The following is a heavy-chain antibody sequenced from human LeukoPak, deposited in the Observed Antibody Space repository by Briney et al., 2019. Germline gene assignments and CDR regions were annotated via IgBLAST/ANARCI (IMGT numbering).Heavy chain of an antibody. Sequence: PGGSLRLSCVASGFTFDEYAMHWVRQAPGKGLEWVSVISGDGDTTYYADSLKGRFTISGDNSKNSLYLQFDSLRTEDTALYFCARDMAPQCPPYDAFDIWGQGTRVTVSS. CDR2: ISGDGDTT. D-gene: IGHD5/OR15-5a*01. V-gene: IGHV3-43*02. CDR3: ARDMAPQCPPYDAFDI. J-gene: IGHJ3*02. CDR1: GFTFDEYA.